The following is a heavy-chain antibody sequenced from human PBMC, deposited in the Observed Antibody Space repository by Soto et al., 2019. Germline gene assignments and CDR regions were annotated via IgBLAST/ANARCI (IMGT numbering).Heavy chain of an antibody. CDR1: GFTFSSYW. J-gene: IGHJ4*02. V-gene: IGHV3-74*01. CDR3: ARAGEGGYYFDY. CDR2: INSDGSST. Sequence: PGGSLRLSCAASGFTFSSYWMHWVRQAPGKGLVWVSRINSDGSSTSYADSVKGRFTISRDNAKNTLYLQMNSLRAEDTAVYYCARAGEGGYYFDYWGQGTLVTVSS. D-gene: IGHD3-10*01.